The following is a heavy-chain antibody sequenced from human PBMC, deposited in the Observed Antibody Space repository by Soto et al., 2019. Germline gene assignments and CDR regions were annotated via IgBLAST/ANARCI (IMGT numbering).Heavy chain of an antibody. D-gene: IGHD6-13*01. CDR2: ISYDGSNK. Sequence: QVQLVESGGGVVQPGRSLRLSCAASGFTFSSYGMHWVRQAPGKGLEWVAVISYDGSNKYYADSVKGRFTISRDNSKNTLYLQMNSLRAEDTAVYYCAKGPTSYSSRGGELTIGTNYYFDYWGQGTLVTVSS. CDR1: GFTFSSYG. V-gene: IGHV3-30*18. CDR3: AKGPTSYSSRGGELTIGTNYYFDY. J-gene: IGHJ4*02.